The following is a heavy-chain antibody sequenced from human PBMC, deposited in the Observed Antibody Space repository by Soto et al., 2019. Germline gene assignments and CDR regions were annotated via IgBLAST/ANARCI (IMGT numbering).Heavy chain of an antibody. D-gene: IGHD6-13*01. CDR2: INHSGST. Sequence: SETLSLTCAVYGGSFSGYYWSWIRQPPGKGLEWIGEINHSGSTNYNPSLKSRVTISVDTSKNQFSLKLSSVTAADTAVYYCARGHRAAAFMRLGFDPWGQGTLVTVSS. CDR3: ARGHRAAAFMRLGFDP. J-gene: IGHJ5*02. CDR1: GGSFSGYY. V-gene: IGHV4-34*01.